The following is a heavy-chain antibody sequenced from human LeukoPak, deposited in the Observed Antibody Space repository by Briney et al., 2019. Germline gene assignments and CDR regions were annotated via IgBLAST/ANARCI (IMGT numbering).Heavy chain of an antibody. D-gene: IGHD3-10*01. CDR3: ARHASYYYGSGSYPDY. CDR1: GVSISSSNW. CDR2: INHSGST. J-gene: IGHJ4*02. V-gene: IGHV4-4*02. Sequence: SETLSLTCAVSGVSISSSNWWHWVRQPPGKGLEWIGEINHSGSTNYNPSLKSRVTISVDTSKNQFSLKLSSVTAADTAVYYCARHASYYYGSGSYPDYWGQGTLVTVSS.